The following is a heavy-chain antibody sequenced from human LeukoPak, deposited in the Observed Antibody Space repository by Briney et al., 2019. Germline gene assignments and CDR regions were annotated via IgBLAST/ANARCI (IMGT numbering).Heavy chain of an antibody. V-gene: IGHV4-59*01. CDR1: GGSISSYH. J-gene: IGHJ3*02. Sequence: SETLSLTRTVSGGSISSYHWSWIRQPPGKGLEWIGDTYNSGSTNYNPSLKSRVTISVDTSKNQFSLKLTSVTAADTAVYYCAGGIFGVVINAFHIWGQGTMVTVSS. CDR3: AGGIFGVVINAFHI. CDR2: TYNSGST. D-gene: IGHD3-3*01.